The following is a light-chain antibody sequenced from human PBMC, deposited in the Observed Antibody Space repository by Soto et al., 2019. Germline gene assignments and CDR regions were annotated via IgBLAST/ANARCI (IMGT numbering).Light chain of an antibody. CDR2: DVS. CDR3: TPHTSRSIYV. V-gene: IGLV2-14*01. CDR1: SSDVGGYNY. J-gene: IGLJ1*01. Sequence: QSVLTQPASVSGSPGQSITISCTGTSSDVGGYNYVSWYQQHPGKAPKLMIYDVSNRPSGVSNRFSGSKSGNTASLTISGLQAEEGVYFYSTPHTSRSIYVLGPGPKLP.